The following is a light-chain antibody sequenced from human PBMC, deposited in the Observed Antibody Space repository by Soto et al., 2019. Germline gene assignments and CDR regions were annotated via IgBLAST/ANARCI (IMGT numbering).Light chain of an antibody. V-gene: IGKV3-15*01. CDR2: GAS. J-gene: IGKJ1*01. Sequence: EIVMTQSPGTLSVSPGERATLSCRASQSVSSNLAWYQQKPGQAPRLLIYGASTRATGIPARFSGSGSGTEFTLTISSLRSEDFAVYYCQQYDNWPPRWTFGQGTKVEIK. CDR1: QSVSSN. CDR3: QQYDNWPPRWT.